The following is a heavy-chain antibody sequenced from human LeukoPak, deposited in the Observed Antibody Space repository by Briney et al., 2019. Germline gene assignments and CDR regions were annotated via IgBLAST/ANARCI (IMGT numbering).Heavy chain of an antibody. Sequence: SETLSLTCTVSGGSISSYYWSWIRQPPGKGLEWIGYTHYSGSTNYNPSLKSRVTMSVDTSKNQFSLKLNSVTAADTAVYHCARRAVTGIPYYFDYWGQGTLVTVSS. V-gene: IGHV4-59*08. CDR2: THYSGST. D-gene: IGHD2-21*02. CDR1: GGSISSYY. J-gene: IGHJ4*02. CDR3: ARRAVTGIPYYFDY.